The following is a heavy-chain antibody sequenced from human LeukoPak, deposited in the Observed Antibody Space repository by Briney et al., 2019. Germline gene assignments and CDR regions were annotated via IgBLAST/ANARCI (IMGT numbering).Heavy chain of an antibody. D-gene: IGHD2-21*02. CDR2: INHSGST. CDR3: ARGPRYNIVVVTAIRNYYYGMDV. Sequence: SETLSLTCAVYGGSFSGYYWSWIRQPPGKGLEWIGKINHSGSTNYNPSLKSRVTISVDTSKNQFSLKLSSVTAADTAVYYCARGPRYNIVVVTAIRNYYYGMDVWGQGTTVTVSS. J-gene: IGHJ6*02. V-gene: IGHV4-34*01. CDR1: GGSFSGYY.